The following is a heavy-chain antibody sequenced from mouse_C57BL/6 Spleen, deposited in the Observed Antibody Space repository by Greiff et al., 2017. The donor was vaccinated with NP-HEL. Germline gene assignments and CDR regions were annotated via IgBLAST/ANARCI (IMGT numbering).Heavy chain of an antibody. J-gene: IGHJ1*03. CDR3: ARLTGSLNWYFDV. D-gene: IGHD4-1*01. CDR1: GYSITSGYY. CDR2: ISYDGSN. Sequence: EVKLQESGPGLVKPSQSLSLTCSVTGYSITSGYYWNWIRQFPGNKLEWMGYISYDGSNNYNPSLKNRISITRDTSKNQFFLKLNSVTTEDTATYYCARLTGSLNWYFDVWGTGTTVTVSS. V-gene: IGHV3-6*01.